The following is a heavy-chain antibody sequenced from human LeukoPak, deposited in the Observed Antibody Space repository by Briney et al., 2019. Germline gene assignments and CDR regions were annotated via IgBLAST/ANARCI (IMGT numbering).Heavy chain of an antibody. CDR1: GDSVSSNSAA. V-gene: IGHV6-1*01. CDR2: TYYRSKWYY. CDR3: ARDPRTPAFDY. D-gene: IGHD1-14*01. Sequence: SQTLSLTCAISGDSVSSNSAAWSWVRQSPSRGLEWLGRTYYRSKWYYDYPVSVKSRITIIPDTSKNQFSLQLNSVTPEGTAVYYCARDPRTPAFDYWGQGTLVTVSS. J-gene: IGHJ4*02.